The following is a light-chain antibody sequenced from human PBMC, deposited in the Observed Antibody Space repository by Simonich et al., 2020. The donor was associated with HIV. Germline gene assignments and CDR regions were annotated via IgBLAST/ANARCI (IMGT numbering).Light chain of an antibody. CDR3: QQSYSSPT. V-gene: IGKV1-39*01. CDR1: KKISTF. CDR2: VAS. Sequence: DLQMTQSPSSLSASVGHRVTISCRASKKISTFLNWYQQKPGKAPKLLISVASSLQRGVPSRVSGSGSGTDFTLTISSLQPEDFATYDCQQSYSSPTFGGGTKVEIK. J-gene: IGKJ4*01.